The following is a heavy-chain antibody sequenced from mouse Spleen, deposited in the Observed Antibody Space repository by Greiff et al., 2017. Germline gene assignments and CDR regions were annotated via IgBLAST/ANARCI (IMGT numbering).Heavy chain of an antibody. CDR3: ARQLGQDY. D-gene: IGHD4-1*02. V-gene: IGHV7-3*01. CDR2: IRNKANGYTT. J-gene: IGHJ2*01. CDR1: GFTFTDYY. Sequence: EVQLQQSGGGLVQPGGSLSLSCAASGFTFTDYYMSWVRQPPGKALEWLGFIRNKANGYTTEYSASVKGRFTISRDNSQSILYLQMNALRAEDSATYYCARQLGQDYWGQGTTLTVSS.